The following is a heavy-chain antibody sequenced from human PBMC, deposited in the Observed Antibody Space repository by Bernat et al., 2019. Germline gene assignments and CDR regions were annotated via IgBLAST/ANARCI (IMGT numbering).Heavy chain of an antibody. J-gene: IGHJ2*01. CDR3: ARGYFDGLSRGYWYFDL. Sequence: QVQLQQSGPGLVKPSQTLSLTCAISGDSVSSNSAAWNWIRQSPSRGLEWLGRTYYRSKWYNDYAVSVKSRITINPDTSKNQFSLQLNSVTPEDTAVYYCARGYFDGLSRGYWYFDLWGRGTLVTVSS. CDR2: TYYRSKWYN. V-gene: IGHV6-1*01. D-gene: IGHD3-9*01. CDR1: GDSVSSNSAA.